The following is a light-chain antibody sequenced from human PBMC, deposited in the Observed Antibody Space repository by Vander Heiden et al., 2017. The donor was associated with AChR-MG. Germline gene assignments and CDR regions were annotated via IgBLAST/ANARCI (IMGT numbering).Light chain of an antibody. V-gene: IGKV1-9*01. Sequence: DIQLTQSPSFLSASVGDRVTITCRASQGIGSYLAWYQQKPGKAPNLLIYAASTLQSGVPSRFSGSGSGTEFTLTISSLQPEDFATYYCQHLNSYPHTFGHGTKVDIK. CDR1: QGIGSY. CDR2: AAS. J-gene: IGKJ3*01. CDR3: QHLNSYPHT.